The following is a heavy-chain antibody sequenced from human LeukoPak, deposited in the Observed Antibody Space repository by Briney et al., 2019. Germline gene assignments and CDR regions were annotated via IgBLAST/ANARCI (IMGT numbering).Heavy chain of an antibody. Sequence: SETLSLTCAVYGGSFSGYYWSWIRQPPGKGLEWIGEINHSGSTNYNPSLKSRVTISVDTSKNQFSLKLSSVTAADTAVYYCSYSSSWSLVDYWGQGTLVTVSS. CDR3: SYSSSWSLVDY. CDR1: GGSFSGYY. CDR2: INHSGST. V-gene: IGHV4-34*01. D-gene: IGHD6-13*01. J-gene: IGHJ4*02.